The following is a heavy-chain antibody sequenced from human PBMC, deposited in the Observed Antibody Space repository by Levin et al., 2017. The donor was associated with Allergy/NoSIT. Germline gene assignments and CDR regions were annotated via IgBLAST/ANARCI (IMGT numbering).Heavy chain of an antibody. CDR2: ISDSGGST. D-gene: IGHD2-15*01. CDR1: GFTFSSIA. J-gene: IGHJ4*02. CDR3: AAAGYCSGGNCYWGIDF. Sequence: PGGSLRLSCAASGFTFSSIAMDWVRQAPGKGLEWVSGISDSGGSTFYADPVKGRFTISRDNSKNTLYLQMNSLRADDTAVYYCAAAGYCSGGNCYWGIDFWGQGTLVTVSS. V-gene: IGHV3-23*01.